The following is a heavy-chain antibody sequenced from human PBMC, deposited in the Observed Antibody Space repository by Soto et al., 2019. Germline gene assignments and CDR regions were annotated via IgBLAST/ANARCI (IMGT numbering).Heavy chain of an antibody. CDR2: IYPGDSDT. Sequence: PGESLKISCKGSGYSFTSYWIGWVRQMPGKGLEWMGIIYPGDSDTRYSPSFQGQVTISADKSISTAYLQWSSLKASDTAMYYCASFTYYILTGYYTGFDFWGQGTLVTVSS. V-gene: IGHV5-51*01. D-gene: IGHD3-9*01. J-gene: IGHJ5*01. CDR3: ASFTYYILTGYYTGFDF. CDR1: GYSFTSYW.